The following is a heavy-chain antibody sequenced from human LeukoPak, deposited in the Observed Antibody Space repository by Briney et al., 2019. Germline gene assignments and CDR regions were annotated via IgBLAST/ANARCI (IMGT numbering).Heavy chain of an antibody. V-gene: IGHV3-74*01. J-gene: IGHJ4*02. CDR3: AKDSRPTTVVRYYFDY. CDR2: VNSDGSST. CDR1: GFTFSSHW. Sequence: GGSLRLSCAASGFTFSSHWMHWVRQAPGKGLVWVSRVNSDGSSTSYAASVEGRFTISRDNAKNTLYLQMNSLRAEDTAVYYCAKDSRPTTVVRYYFDYWGQGTLVTVSS. D-gene: IGHD4-17*01.